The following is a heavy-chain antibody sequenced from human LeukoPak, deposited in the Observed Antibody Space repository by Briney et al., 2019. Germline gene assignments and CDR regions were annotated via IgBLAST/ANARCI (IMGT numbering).Heavy chain of an antibody. Sequence: GGSLRLSCAASGFTFDDYAMHWVRQAPGKGLEWVSGISWNSGSIGYADSVKGRFTISRDNSKNTLYLQMNSLRAEDTAVYYCAKVGDCSSTSCLLERNAFDIWGQGTMVTVSS. CDR1: GFTFDDYA. CDR3: AKVGDCSSTSCLLERNAFDI. J-gene: IGHJ3*02. D-gene: IGHD2-2*03. CDR2: ISWNSGSI. V-gene: IGHV3-9*01.